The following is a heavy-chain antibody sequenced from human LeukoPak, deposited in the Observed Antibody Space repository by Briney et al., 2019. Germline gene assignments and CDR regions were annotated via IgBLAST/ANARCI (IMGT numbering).Heavy chain of an antibody. CDR1: GGSISSRSYY. V-gene: IGHV4-39*01. CDR3: ARQSCTTTSCYSDY. J-gene: IGHJ4*02. Sequence: PSETLSLTCTVSGGSISSRSYYWGWIRQPPGKGLEWIGSISYSGRTYYSVSLKSRLTKSVDTSKNQFSLKLTSVTAADTAVYYCARQSCTTTSCYSDYWGQGTLVTVSS. CDR2: ISYSGRT. D-gene: IGHD2-2*01.